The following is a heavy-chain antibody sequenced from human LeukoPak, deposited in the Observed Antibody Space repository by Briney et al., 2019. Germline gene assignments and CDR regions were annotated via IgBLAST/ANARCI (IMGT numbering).Heavy chain of an antibody. CDR3: ARGLPHSGYDHPFDY. D-gene: IGHD5-12*01. V-gene: IGHV3-66*01. CDR2: IYSGGST. J-gene: IGHJ4*02. Sequence: PGGSLRLSCAASGFTVSSNYMSWVRQAPGKGLEWVSVIYSGGSTYYADSVKGRFTISRDNSKNTLYLQMNSLGAEDTAVYYCARGLPHSGYDHPFDYWGQGTLVTVSS. CDR1: GFTVSSNY.